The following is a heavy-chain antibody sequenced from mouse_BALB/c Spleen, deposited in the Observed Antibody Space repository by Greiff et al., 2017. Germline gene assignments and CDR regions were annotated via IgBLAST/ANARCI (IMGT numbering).Heavy chain of an antibody. CDR3: VRQNGAY. CDR2: IRSKSNNYAT. J-gene: IGHJ3*01. V-gene: IGHV10-1*02. CDR1: GFTFNTYA. Sequence: EVQRVESGGGLVQPKGSLKLSCAASGFTFNTYAMNWVRQAPGKGLEWVAPIRSKSNNYATYYADSVKDRFTISRDDSQSMLYLQMNNLKTEDTAMYYCVRQNGAYWGQGTLVTVSA.